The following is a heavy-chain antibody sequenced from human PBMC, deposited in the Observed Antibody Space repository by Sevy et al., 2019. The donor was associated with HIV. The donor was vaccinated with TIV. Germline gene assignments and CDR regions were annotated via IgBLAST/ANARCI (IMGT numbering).Heavy chain of an antibody. Sequence: SETLSLTCTVSGDSISSYYCSWIRQPPGKGLEWIGYLYYSGSTNYNPSLKSRVTISADRSKNQFSLKLTSVTAADTAVYYCAGGLPNYYYAMDVWGQGTTVTVSS. V-gene: IGHV4-59*01. J-gene: IGHJ6*02. CDR1: GDSISSYY. CDR2: LYYSGST. CDR3: AGGLPNYYYAMDV. D-gene: IGHD3-16*01.